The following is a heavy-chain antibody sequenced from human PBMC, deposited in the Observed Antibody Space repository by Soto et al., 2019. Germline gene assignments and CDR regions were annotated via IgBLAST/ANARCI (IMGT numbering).Heavy chain of an antibody. Sequence: GGSLRLSCAASGFTFSSYAMSWVRQAPGKGLEWFSAISGSGGSTYYADSVKGRFTISRDNSKNTLYLQMNSLRAEDTAVYYCAKRYCSGGSCCFSQQYYFDYSGQGTLVTVSS. D-gene: IGHD2-15*01. J-gene: IGHJ4*02. V-gene: IGHV3-23*01. CDR3: AKRYCSGGSCCFSQQYYFDY. CDR1: GFTFSSYA. CDR2: ISGSGGST.